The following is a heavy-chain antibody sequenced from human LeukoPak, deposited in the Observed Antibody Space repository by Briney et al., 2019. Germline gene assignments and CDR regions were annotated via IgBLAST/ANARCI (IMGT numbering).Heavy chain of an antibody. Sequence: PGGSLRLSCAASGFTFRSYSMNWVRQAPGKGLDWISYITSSSSSIFYADSVKGRFAISRDNGKNSLYLQMNSLRAEDTAAYYCTREEDFYSSGWYRPFDYWGQGTLVTVSS. CDR1: GFTFRSYS. D-gene: IGHD6-19*01. J-gene: IGHJ4*02. CDR2: ITSSSSSI. V-gene: IGHV3-48*01. CDR3: TREEDFYSSGWYRPFDY.